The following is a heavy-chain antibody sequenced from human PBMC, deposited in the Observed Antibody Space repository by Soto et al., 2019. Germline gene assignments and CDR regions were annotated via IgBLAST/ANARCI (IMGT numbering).Heavy chain of an antibody. D-gene: IGHD6-13*01. CDR2: IIPIFGTA. J-gene: IGHJ4*02. CDR3: ARTGRIAASGDASYYFDY. Sequence: GASVKVSCKASGGTFSSYAISWVRQAPGQGLEWMGGIIPIFGTANYAQKFQGRVTITADESTSTAYMELSSLRSEDTAVYYCARTGRIAASGDASYYFDYWGQGTLVTVSS. CDR1: GGTFSSYA. V-gene: IGHV1-69*13.